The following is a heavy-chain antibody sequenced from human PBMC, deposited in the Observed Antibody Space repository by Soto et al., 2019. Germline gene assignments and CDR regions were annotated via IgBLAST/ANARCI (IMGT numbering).Heavy chain of an antibody. V-gene: IGHV3-48*02. CDR3: ARDGYSTSSDWPWFDP. Sequence: GGSLRLSCAASGFAFSVYTMHWVRQAPGKGLEWVSYISSSSNRIYYTDSVKGRFTISRDNAKSSLYLQMNSLRDEDAAVYYCARDGYSTSSDWPWFDPWGQGTLVTVSS. D-gene: IGHD6-6*01. CDR1: GFAFSVYT. CDR2: ISSSSNRI. J-gene: IGHJ5*02.